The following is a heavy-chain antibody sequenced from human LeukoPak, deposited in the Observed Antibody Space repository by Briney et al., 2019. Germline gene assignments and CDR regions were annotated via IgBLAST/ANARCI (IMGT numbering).Heavy chain of an antibody. D-gene: IGHD6-19*01. J-gene: IGHJ4*02. V-gene: IGHV4-59*01. CDR3: ARKDYSSGWHHFDY. CDR1: GGSISSYY. CDR2: IYYSGST. Sequence: PSETLSLTCTVSGGSISSYYWSWIRQPPGKGLEWIGYIYYSGSTNYNPSLKSRVTISVDTSKNQFSLKLSSVTAADTAVYYCARKDYSSGWHHFDYWGQGTLVTVSS.